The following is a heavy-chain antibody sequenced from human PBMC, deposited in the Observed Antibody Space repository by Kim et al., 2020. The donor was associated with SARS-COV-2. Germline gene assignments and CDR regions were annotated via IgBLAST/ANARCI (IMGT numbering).Heavy chain of an antibody. CDR2: VYYSGST. D-gene: IGHD3-10*01. Sequence: SETLSLTCTVSGGSISSSNYYWGWIRQPPGKGLEWIGSVYYSGSTYYNPSLKSRVTISVDTSKNQFSLKLSSVTAADTAAYDCTRGSRNYHYYMDVWGKG. J-gene: IGHJ6*03. V-gene: IGHV4-39*01. CDR1: GGSISSSNYY. CDR3: TRGSRNYHYYMDV.